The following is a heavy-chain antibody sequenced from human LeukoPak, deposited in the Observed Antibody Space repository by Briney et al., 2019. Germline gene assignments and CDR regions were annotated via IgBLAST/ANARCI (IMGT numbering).Heavy chain of an antibody. CDR1: GCTFSSYG. CDR3: ARGYSSSWLGYFDY. D-gene: IGHD6-13*01. V-gene: IGHV3-30*03. J-gene: IGHJ4*02. Sequence: PGGPLRLSCAASGCTFSSYGIHWVRQAPGKGLEWVAVVSSDGSIKHYADSVKGRFTISRDTSKNTVYLQMSSLGAEDTAFYYCARGYSSSWLGYFDYWGQGTLVTVSS. CDR2: VSSDGSIK.